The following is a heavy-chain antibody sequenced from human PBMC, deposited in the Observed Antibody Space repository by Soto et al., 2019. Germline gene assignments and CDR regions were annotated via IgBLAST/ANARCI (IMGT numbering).Heavy chain of an antibody. J-gene: IGHJ4*02. V-gene: IGHV3-30-3*01. Sequence: QVQLVESGGGVVQPGRSLRLSCAASGFTFSSYAMHWVRQAPGKGLEWVAVISYDGSNKYYADSVKGRFTISRDNSKNTLYLQMNSLRAEDTAVYYCAIDPSGSGIYDYWGQGTLVTVSS. CDR2: ISYDGSNK. CDR3: AIDPSGSGIYDY. D-gene: IGHD3-10*01. CDR1: GFTFSSYA.